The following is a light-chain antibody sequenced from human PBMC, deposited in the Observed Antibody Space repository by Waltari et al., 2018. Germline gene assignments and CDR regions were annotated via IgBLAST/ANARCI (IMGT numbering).Light chain of an antibody. CDR3: LVWHSTTDHHGV. Sequence: SYVVTQSPSVSVAPGATARITCGGDTIGSNSVPWYQQRPGQAPVLVISYDSDRPSGIPERFSGSNSGNTATLTISWVEADDEADYYCLVWHSTTDHHGVFGGGTKLTVL. J-gene: IGLJ2*01. CDR1: TIGSNS. V-gene: IGLV3-21*04. CDR2: YDS.